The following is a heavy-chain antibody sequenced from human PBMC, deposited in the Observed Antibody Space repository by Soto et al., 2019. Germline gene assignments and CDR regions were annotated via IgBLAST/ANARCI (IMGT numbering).Heavy chain of an antibody. CDR2: INHSGST. CDR3: ARGRAWIQLAWISYYFYGMVV. V-gene: IGHV4-34*01. CDR1: GGSFSGYY. D-gene: IGHD5-18*01. Sequence: PSETLSLTCAVYGGSFSGYYWGWIRQPPGKGLEWIGEINHSGSTNYNPSLKSRVTISVDTSKNQFSLRLSSVTAADSAVYYCARGRAWIQLAWISYYFYGMVVGDPETTLTVSS. J-gene: IGHJ6*01.